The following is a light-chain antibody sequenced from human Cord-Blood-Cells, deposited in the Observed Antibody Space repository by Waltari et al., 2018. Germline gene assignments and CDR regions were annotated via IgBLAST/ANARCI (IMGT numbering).Light chain of an antibody. CDR2: AAS. Sequence: AIRITQSPSSLSASTGDRVTITCRASQGISSYLAWYQQKPGKSPKLLIYAASTLQSGVPSRLSGSGSGTDFTLTISCLQSEDFATYYCQQYYSYPLFGGGTKVEIK. CDR1: QGISSY. J-gene: IGKJ4*01. V-gene: IGKV1-8*01. CDR3: QQYYSYPL.